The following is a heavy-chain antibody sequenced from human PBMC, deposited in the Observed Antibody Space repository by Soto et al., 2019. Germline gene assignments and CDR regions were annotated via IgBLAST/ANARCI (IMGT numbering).Heavy chain of an antibody. CDR1: GYTFTSYA. D-gene: IGHD6-13*01. Sequence: ASVKVSCKASGYTFTSYAMHWVRQAPGQRLEWMGWINAGNGNTKYSQKFQGRVTITRDTSASTAYMELSSLRSEDTAVYYCARDQRGGSSSWYGAFDIWGQGTMVTVSS. J-gene: IGHJ3*02. CDR2: INAGNGNT. V-gene: IGHV1-3*01. CDR3: ARDQRGGSSSWYGAFDI.